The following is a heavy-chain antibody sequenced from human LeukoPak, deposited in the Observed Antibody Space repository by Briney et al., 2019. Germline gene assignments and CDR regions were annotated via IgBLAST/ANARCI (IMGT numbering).Heavy chain of an antibody. CDR2: IYYSGST. V-gene: IGHV4-59*01. D-gene: IGHD3/OR15-3a*01. CDR1: GGSISSYY. Sequence: SETLSLTCTVSGGSISSYYLSWLRQPPGKGLEWIGYIYYSGSTNYNPSLMSRVTISVDTSKNQFSLKLSSVTAGDTAVYYGARDLDPYSPPTYWGEGTLVTVSS. J-gene: IGHJ4*02. CDR3: ARDLDPYSPPTY.